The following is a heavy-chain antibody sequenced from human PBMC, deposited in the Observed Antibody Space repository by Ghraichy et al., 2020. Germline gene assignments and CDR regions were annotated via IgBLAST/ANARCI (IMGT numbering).Heavy chain of an antibody. CDR1: GVSISHSNFY. D-gene: IGHD5-18*01. V-gene: IGHV4-39*02. CDR2: IYHSGTT. CDR3: ARSANGYRLNYFDP. J-gene: IGHJ4*02. Sequence: SETLSLTCSVSGVSISHSNFYWGWIRPPPGQELVWLVSIYHSGTTHYTPSLKIRVTISADTSKNHFSLTFTTVTAADTAVYFCARSANGYRLNYFDPWGQGTLVTVSS.